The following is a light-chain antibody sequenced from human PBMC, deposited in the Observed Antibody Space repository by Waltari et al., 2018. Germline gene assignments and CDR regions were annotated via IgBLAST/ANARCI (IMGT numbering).Light chain of an antibody. CDR3: QQSYSTPPVT. CDR1: QSISSY. V-gene: IGKV1-39*01. Sequence: DIQMTQSPSSLSASVGVRVTITCRASQSISSYLNWYQQKPGKAPKLLIYAASSLQSGVPSRFSGSGSGTDFTLTISSLQPEDFATYYCQQSYSTPPVTFGGGTKVEIK. CDR2: AAS. J-gene: IGKJ4*01.